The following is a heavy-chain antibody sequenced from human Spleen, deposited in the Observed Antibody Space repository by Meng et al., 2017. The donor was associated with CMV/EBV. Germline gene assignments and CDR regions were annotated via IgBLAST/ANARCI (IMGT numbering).Heavy chain of an antibody. D-gene: IGHD7-27*01. J-gene: IGHJ4*02. Sequence: ASVKVSCKASGYNFFTYCIHWVRQASGQGLEWMGMINPNGGSTSFARKFQGRVTMTTDTSTSTVHMEMSSLRSEDTAVYYCARDLGSLPDYWGQGTLVTVSS. CDR2: INPNGGST. CDR1: GYNFFTYC. V-gene: IGHV1-46*01. CDR3: ARDLGSLPDY.